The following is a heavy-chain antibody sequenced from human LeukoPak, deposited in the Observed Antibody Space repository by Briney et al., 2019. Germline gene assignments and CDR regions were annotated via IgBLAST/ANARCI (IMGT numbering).Heavy chain of an antibody. Sequence: PSETLSLTCAVYGGSFSGYYWSWIRQPPGKGLEWIGEINHSGSTNYNPSLKSRVTISVDTSKNQFSLKLSSVTAADTAVYYCARALRGSSGWSIFDYWGQGTLVTVSS. CDR2: INHSGST. CDR1: GGSFSGYY. J-gene: IGHJ4*02. V-gene: IGHV4-34*01. D-gene: IGHD6-19*01. CDR3: ARALRGSSGWSIFDY.